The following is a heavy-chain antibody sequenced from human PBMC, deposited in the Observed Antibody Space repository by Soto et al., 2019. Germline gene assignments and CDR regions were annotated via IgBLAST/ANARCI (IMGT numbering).Heavy chain of an antibody. CDR2: IYYSGST. D-gene: IGHD3-22*01. V-gene: IGHV4-39*07. J-gene: IGHJ4*02. CDR3: ASLYGHYYDISGPPPGYFDY. CDR1: GGSISNSRYY. Sequence: SETLSLTCTVSGGSISNSRYYWGWIRQPPGKGLEWIGSIYYSGSTSYNPSLQSRVTISVDTSKNQLSLKLNSVTAADTAVYYCASLYGHYYDISGPPPGYFDYWGQGTLVTVS.